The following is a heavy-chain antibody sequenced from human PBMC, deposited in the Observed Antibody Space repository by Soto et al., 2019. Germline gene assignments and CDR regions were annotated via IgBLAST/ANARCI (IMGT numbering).Heavy chain of an antibody. Sequence: GGSLRLSCAASGFTFSSYWMHWVRQAPGKGLVCVSRINSDGSSTSYADSVKGRFTISRDNAKNTLYLQMNSLRAEDTAVYYCARVIFGSRSSSLWGQGTLVTVSS. CDR2: INSDGSST. V-gene: IGHV3-74*01. CDR3: ARVIFGSRSSSL. J-gene: IGHJ4*02. D-gene: IGHD6-6*01. CDR1: GFTFSSYW.